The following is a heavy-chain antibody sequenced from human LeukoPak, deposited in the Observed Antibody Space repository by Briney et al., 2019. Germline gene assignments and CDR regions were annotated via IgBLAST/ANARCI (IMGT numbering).Heavy chain of an antibody. CDR2: ISSSSSYI. J-gene: IGHJ4*02. CDR1: GYTFVNYG. Sequence: SCKASGYTFVNYGISWVRQAPGKGLEWVSSISSSSSYIYYADSVKGRFTISRDNAKNSLYLQMNSLRAEDTAVYYRARDHPYSSGWTTLDYWGQGTLVTVSS. CDR3: ARDHPYSSGWTTLDY. V-gene: IGHV3-21*01. D-gene: IGHD6-19*01.